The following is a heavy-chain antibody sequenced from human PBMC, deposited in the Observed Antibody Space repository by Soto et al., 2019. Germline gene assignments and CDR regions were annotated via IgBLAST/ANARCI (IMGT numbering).Heavy chain of an antibody. D-gene: IGHD2-2*01. J-gene: IGHJ6*03. V-gene: IGHV1-8*01. CDR1: GYTFTSYD. Sequence: ASVKLSCKSSGYTFTSYDINWVRHATGQGLEWMGWMNPNSGNTGYAQKFQGRVTMTRNTSISTAYMELSSLRSEDTAVYYCARGIVVVPAGAFSYYMDVWGKGTTVSVSS. CDR2: MNPNSGNT. CDR3: ARGIVVVPAGAFSYYMDV.